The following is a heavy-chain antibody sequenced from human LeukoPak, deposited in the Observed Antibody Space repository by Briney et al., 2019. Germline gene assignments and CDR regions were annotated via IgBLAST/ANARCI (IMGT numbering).Heavy chain of an antibody. CDR3: ARGGYDGSGYDLFTPQVYHDY. CDR1: GFPFDDYG. Sequence: PGGSLRLSCAASGFPFDDYGMSCVRQAPGKGLEWVSGLNLNGGSTGHSYSVKGRFATSKNNANNSLNLQMNSLRAEDTALYCCARGGYDGSGYDLFTPQVYHDYWGQGTLVTVSS. CDR2: LNLNGGST. J-gene: IGHJ4*02. D-gene: IGHD3-22*01. V-gene: IGHV3-20*04.